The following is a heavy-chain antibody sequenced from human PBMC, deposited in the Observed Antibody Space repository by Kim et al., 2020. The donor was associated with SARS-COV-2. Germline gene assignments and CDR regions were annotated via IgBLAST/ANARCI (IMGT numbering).Heavy chain of an antibody. V-gene: IGHV4-34*01. D-gene: IGHD6-19*01. CDR1: GGSFSGYY. J-gene: IGHJ4*01. CDR3: ARGTAVAGTEPFDY. Sequence: SETLSLTCAVYGGSFSGYYWSWIRQPPGKGLEWIGEINHSGSTNYNPSLKSRVTISVDTSKNQFSLKLSSVTAADTAVYYCARGTAVAGTEPFDYWGHGTLVTVSS. CDR2: INHSGST.